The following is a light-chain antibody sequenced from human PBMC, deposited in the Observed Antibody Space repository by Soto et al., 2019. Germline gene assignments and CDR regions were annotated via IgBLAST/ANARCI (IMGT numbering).Light chain of an antibody. CDR2: EGN. Sequence: QSALTQPPSASGSPGQSVTISCTGTSSDIGTYNLVSWYQQYPGRAPKLIIFEGNKRPSGVSSRFSASKSGYTASLAISGLQAEDEADYHCCSYAGRSTVICGGGTKLTVL. CDR3: CSYAGRSTVI. V-gene: IGLV2-23*01. CDR1: SSDIGTYNL. J-gene: IGLJ2*01.